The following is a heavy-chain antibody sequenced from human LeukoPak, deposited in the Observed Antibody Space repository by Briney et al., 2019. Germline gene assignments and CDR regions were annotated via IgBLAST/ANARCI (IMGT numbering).Heavy chain of an antibody. D-gene: IGHD3-16*02. CDR3: ARLIGLGEVSPYFDF. CDR2: ISSSGST. Sequence: PSETLSLTCTVSGDSISSGDYYWSWIRQPAGKGLEWIGRISSSGSTNYNPSLKSRVTISVDTSKNQFSLKLNSVTAPDTAVYYCARLIGLGEVSPYFDFWGQGRLVTVSS. J-gene: IGHJ4*02. V-gene: IGHV4-61*02. CDR1: GDSISSGDYY.